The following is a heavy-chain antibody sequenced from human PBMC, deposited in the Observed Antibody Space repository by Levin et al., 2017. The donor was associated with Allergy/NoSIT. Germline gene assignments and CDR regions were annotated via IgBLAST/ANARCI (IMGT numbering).Heavy chain of an antibody. CDR3: GRDTGGFAFDI. V-gene: IGHV4-59*01. CDR1: GGSISIFY. CDR2: IHSSGRT. J-gene: IGHJ3*02. D-gene: IGHD1-26*01. Sequence: PSQTLSLTCTVSGGSISIFYWSWIRQPPGKGLEWIGYIHSSGRTNYNPSLMTRVTTSVDTPKNQFSLKLNSVTSAETAVYFGGRDTGGFAFDIWGQGSLVTVSS.